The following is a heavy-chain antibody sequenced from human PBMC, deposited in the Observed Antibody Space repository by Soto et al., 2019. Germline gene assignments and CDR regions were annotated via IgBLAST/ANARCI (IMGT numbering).Heavy chain of an antibody. D-gene: IGHD2-21*02. V-gene: IGHV3-48*03. Sequence: GGSLRLSCAASGFIFSDYEMNWVRQAPGKGLEWVSFIGKSGYPIYYTDSVKGRFTMSRDNAKYSLSLHMTSLEPEDTALYYCVAESHVTPYYFENWGRGALVTVSS. CDR3: VAESHVTPYYFEN. CDR2: IGKSGYPI. CDR1: GFIFSDYE. J-gene: IGHJ4*02.